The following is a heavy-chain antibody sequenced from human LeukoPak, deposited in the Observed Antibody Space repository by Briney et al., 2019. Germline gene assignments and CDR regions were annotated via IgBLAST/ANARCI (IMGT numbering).Heavy chain of an antibody. J-gene: IGHJ4*02. V-gene: IGHV3-7*03. CDR3: AKGKRYLDY. Sequence: HPGGSLRLSCVVSGFTFSESWMSWVRQAPGKGLGWVASLNLDGSDKYYVDSVKGRFTISRDNAKNSLYLQMDSLGVEDTAVYYCAKGKRYLDYWGQGTLVTVSS. CDR1: GFTFSESW. CDR2: LNLDGSDK.